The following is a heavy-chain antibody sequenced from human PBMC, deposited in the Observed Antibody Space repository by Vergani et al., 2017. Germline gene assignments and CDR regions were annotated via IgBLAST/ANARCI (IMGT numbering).Heavy chain of an antibody. D-gene: IGHD3-10*01. V-gene: IGHV4-38-2*02. CDR3: ATHYYGSGSPSP. CDR1: GYSISSGYY. CDR2: IYHSGST. Sequence: VQLQESGPGLVKPSETLSLPCTVSGYSISSGYYWGWTRQPPGKGLEWIGSIYHSGSTYYNPSLKSRVTISVDTSKNQFSLKLISVTAADTAVYYCATHYYGSGSPSPWGQGTLVTVSS. J-gene: IGHJ5*02.